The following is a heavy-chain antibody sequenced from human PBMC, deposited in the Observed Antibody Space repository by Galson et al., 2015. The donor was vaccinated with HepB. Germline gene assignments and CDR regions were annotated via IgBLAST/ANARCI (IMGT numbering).Heavy chain of an antibody. CDR3: TLMGMGGSDF. D-gene: IGHD3-16*01. CDR1: GFTFNTAW. CDR2: SLSEADGGTT. Sequence: SLRLSCAASGFTFNTAWMNWVRQPPGKGLEWVGRSLSEADGGTTDYAPPVKGRFIISRDDSQDTLYLQMNSLTAEDTAVYFCTLMGMGGSDFWGLGTLVTVSS. V-gene: IGHV3-15*07. J-gene: IGHJ4*02.